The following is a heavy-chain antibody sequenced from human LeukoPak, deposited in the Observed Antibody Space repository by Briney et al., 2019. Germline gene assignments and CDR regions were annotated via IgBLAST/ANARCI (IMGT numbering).Heavy chain of an antibody. D-gene: IGHD3-3*01. J-gene: IGHJ4*02. CDR2: ISGSGGRT. CDR1: GFTIATKY. V-gene: IGHV3-23*01. Sequence: GGSLRLSCAASGFTIATKYMNWVRQAPGKGLEWVSIISGSGGRTSHADSVKGRFTISRDNSKNTLYLQVNSLRAEDSAVYYCAKAMEDGNADRFDYWGQGTLVTVSS. CDR3: AKAMEDGNADRFDY.